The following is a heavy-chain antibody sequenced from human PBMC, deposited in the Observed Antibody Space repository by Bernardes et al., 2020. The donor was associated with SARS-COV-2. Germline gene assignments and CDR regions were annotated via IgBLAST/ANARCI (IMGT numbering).Heavy chain of an antibody. CDR1: GFTLSSYW. J-gene: IGHJ6*02. V-gene: IGHV3-74*01. CDR2: ITPDGSKT. CDR3: ATGGFGGSAPGMDA. D-gene: IGHD3-10*01. Sequence: GGSLSLSCTASGFTLSSYWMHWGRPVPGKGLVWVSRITPDGSKTDYADSVKGRFTISRDNAKNTLYLQMNSLRAEDTGVYYCATGGFGGSAPGMDAWGQGTTVTVSS.